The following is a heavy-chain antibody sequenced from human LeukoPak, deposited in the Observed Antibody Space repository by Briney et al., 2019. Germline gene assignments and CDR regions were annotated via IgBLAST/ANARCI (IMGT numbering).Heavy chain of an antibody. J-gene: IGHJ4*02. CDR3: ARARHGYIYGYRPNELGHFFDY. D-gene: IGHD5-18*01. Sequence: SETLSLTCTVSGGSISSSNYYWGWIRQPPGKGLEWIGSIDYSGNTYYNPSLKSRLTISVNTSKNQFSLKLSSVTAADTAVYYCARARHGYIYGYRPNELGHFFDYWGQGTLVTVSS. CDR2: IDYSGNT. V-gene: IGHV4-39*07. CDR1: GGSISSSNYY.